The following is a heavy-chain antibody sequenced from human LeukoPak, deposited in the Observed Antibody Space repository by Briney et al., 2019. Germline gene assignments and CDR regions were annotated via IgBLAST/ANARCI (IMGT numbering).Heavy chain of an antibody. V-gene: IGHV3-30*02. Sequence: GGSLRLPCAASGFIFSSYGMHWVRQAPGKGLEWVAFIRYDGSNKYYADSVKGRFTISRDNSKNTLYLQMNSLRAEDTAVYYCAKMVIVPATKAFDYWGQGTLVTVSS. CDR3: AKMVIVPATKAFDY. D-gene: IGHD5-12*01. CDR1: GFIFSSYG. CDR2: IRYDGSNK. J-gene: IGHJ4*02.